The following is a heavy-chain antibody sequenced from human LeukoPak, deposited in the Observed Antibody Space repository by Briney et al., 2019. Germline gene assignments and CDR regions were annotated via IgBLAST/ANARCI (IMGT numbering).Heavy chain of an antibody. CDR1: GFTFSSYA. J-gene: IGHJ4*02. CDR3: ARDGGSYDEGYFDY. Sequence: EGSLRLSCAASGFTFSSYAMHWVRQAPGKGLEWVAVISYDGSNKYYADSVKGRFTISRDNSKNTLYLQMNSLRAEDTAVYYCARDGGSYDEGYFDYWGQGTLVTVSS. CDR2: ISYDGSNK. D-gene: IGHD1-26*01. V-gene: IGHV3-30*04.